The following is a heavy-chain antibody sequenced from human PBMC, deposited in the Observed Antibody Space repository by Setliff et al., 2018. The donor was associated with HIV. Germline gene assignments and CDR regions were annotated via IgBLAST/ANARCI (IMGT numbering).Heavy chain of an antibody. CDR1: GFTFSNFW. CDR2: ISPDGNRN. V-gene: IGHV3-7*03. Sequence: GGSLRLSCAASGFTFSNFWMHWVRQAPGKGLEWVASISPDGNRNHCVGSVKGRFTASRDNAKRSLYLQMNSLRDDDTAVYYCARVFLRTNAVYGVVSNRFDPWGQGTLVTVSS. J-gene: IGHJ5*02. D-gene: IGHD2-8*01. CDR3: ARVFLRTNAVYGVVSNRFDP.